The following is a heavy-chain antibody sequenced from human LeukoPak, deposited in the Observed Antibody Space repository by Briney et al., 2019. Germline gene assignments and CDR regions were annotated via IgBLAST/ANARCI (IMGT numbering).Heavy chain of an antibody. CDR2: ISAYNGNT. D-gene: IGHD5-12*01. V-gene: IGHV1-18*01. CDR3: ARDLPAYTGYETHDY. Sequence: ASVKVSCKASGYTFTTYGISWVRQAPGQGLEWMGWISAYNGNTNYPQKFQGRVTMTTDTSTSTAYMELRSLRSDDTAVYYCARDLPAYTGYETHDYWGQGTLVTVSS. CDR1: GYTFTTYG. J-gene: IGHJ4*02.